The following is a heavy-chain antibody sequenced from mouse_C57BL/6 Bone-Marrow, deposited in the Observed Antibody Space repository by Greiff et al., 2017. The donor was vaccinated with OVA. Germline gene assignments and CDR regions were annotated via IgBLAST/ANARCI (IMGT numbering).Heavy chain of an antibody. D-gene: IGHD2-3*01. CDR1: GYTFTDYE. V-gene: IGHV1-15*01. Sequence: VQLKESGAELVRPGASVTLSCKASGYTFTDYEMHWVKQTPVHGLEWIGAIDPETGGTAYNQKFKGKAILTADKSSSTAYMELRSLTSEDSAVYYSTRDGYYVDYAMDYWGQGTSVTVSS. CDR2: IDPETGGT. CDR3: TRDGYYVDYAMDY. J-gene: IGHJ4*01.